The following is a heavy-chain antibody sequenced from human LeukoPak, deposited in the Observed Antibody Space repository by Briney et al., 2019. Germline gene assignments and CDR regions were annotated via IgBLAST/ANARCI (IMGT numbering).Heavy chain of an antibody. V-gene: IGHV4-39*07. Sequence: SETLSLTCTVSGGSISSSSYYWGWIRQPPGKGLEWIGEIDHSGSTNYNPSLKSRVTISVDTSKNQFSLKLSSVTAADTAVYYCARGLLGYCSGGSCSRSGGFDYWGQGTLVTVSS. J-gene: IGHJ4*02. CDR2: IDHSGST. CDR3: ARGLLGYCSGGSCSRSGGFDY. D-gene: IGHD2-15*01. CDR1: GGSISSSSYY.